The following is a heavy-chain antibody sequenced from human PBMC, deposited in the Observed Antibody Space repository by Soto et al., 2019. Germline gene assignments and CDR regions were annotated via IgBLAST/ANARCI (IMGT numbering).Heavy chain of an antibody. V-gene: IGHV3-30*18. J-gene: IGHJ6*02. Sequence: SLRLSCAASGFPFSSYGMHWVRQAPGKGLEWVAVISYDGSNKYYADSVKGRFTISRDNSKNTLYLQMNSLRAEDTAVYYCAKDLYYDFWSGYSYYYYYGMDVWGQGTTVTVSS. D-gene: IGHD3-3*01. CDR2: ISYDGSNK. CDR1: GFPFSSYG. CDR3: AKDLYYDFWSGYSYYYYYGMDV.